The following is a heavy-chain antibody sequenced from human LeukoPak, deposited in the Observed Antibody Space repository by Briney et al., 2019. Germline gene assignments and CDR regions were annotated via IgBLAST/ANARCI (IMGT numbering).Heavy chain of an antibody. J-gene: IGHJ3*01. D-gene: IGHD3-22*01. V-gene: IGHV3-53*01. CDR1: GFTVSSNY. Sequence: GGSLRLSCAASGFTVSSNYMSWVRQAPGKGLEGVSFIYSGGSTYYSDSGKGRFTISRDNSKHPLYLKMTSLRAEDTAVYYCARDLDYYDSSGYYTVWGQGTMVTVSS. CDR2: IYSGGST. CDR3: ARDLDYYDSSGYYTV.